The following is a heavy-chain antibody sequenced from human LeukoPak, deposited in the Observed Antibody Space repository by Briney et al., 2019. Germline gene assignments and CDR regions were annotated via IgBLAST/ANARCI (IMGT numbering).Heavy chain of an antibody. V-gene: IGHV3-30*18. CDR3: AKSGIAAAGDY. CDR2: ISYDGSNK. CDR1: GFTFSSYG. Sequence: PGRSLRRSCAASGFTFSSYGMHWVRQAPGKGLEWVAVISYDGSNKYYADSVKGRFTISRDNSKNTLYLQMNSLRAEDTAVYYCAKSGIAAAGDYWGQGTLVTVSS. J-gene: IGHJ4*02. D-gene: IGHD6-13*01.